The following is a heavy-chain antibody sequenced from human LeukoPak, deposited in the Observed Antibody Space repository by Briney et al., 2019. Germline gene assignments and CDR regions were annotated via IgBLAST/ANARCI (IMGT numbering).Heavy chain of an antibody. CDR1: GDSMRTYY. CDR3: ARSTSCGSYGYYVYPMKV. CDR2: IYSSGDT. Sequence: SETLSLTCTVSGDSMRTYYWTWIRQPPGKGLEWIGNIYSSGDTNYNPTLKSRVTISVDTSNNQFSLQLNSVTAADTAVYFCARSTSCGSYGYYVYPMKVWGQGTTVTVSS. V-gene: IGHV4-59*08. D-gene: IGHD3-16*01. J-gene: IGHJ6*02.